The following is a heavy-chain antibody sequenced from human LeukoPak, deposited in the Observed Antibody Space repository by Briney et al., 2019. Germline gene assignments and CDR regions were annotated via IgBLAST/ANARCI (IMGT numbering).Heavy chain of an antibody. CDR2: IKQDGSEK. J-gene: IGHJ4*02. Sequence: PGGSLRLSCVASGFSFNNYRMTWVRQAPGKGLEWVANIKQDGSEKQYVDSVKGQFAISRDNAKKSPYLQINTLRAEDTAVYYCVRGPHIAATSYWGQGTLVTVSS. V-gene: IGHV3-7*03. CDR3: VRGPHIAATSY. CDR1: GFSFNNYR. D-gene: IGHD6-25*01.